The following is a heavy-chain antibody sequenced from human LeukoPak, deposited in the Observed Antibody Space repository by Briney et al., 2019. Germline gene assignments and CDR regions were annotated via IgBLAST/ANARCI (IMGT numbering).Heavy chain of an antibody. CDR2: FSRDGINT. D-gene: IGHD5-12*01. Sequence: GGSLRLSCAASGFTFSSSAMHWVRQAPGKGLEGLAVFSRDGINTYYTDSVKGRFTISTDNSKNIFYLQMNSLRIEDTAIYYCATGKLDASGFDFMLPFWGQGTLVSVSS. CDR1: GFTFSSSA. V-gene: IGHV3-30*10. J-gene: IGHJ4*02. CDR3: ATGKLDASGFDFMLPF.